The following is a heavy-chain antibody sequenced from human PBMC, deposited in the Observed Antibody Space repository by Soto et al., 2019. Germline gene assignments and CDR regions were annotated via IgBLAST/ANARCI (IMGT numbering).Heavy chain of an antibody. CDR2: TGATGRTT. V-gene: IGHV3-23*01. CDR3: ATVHNTSRSFDY. J-gene: IGHJ4*02. Sequence: GGSLRLSCAASGFTFNIYAMTGVRQAPGKGLEWVSTTGATGRTTYYADSVKGRFTVSRDNSKNTLDLQMSNLRAEDTAVYYCATVHNTSRSFDYWGQGTLVTVSS. CDR1: GFTFNIYA. D-gene: IGHD1-20*01.